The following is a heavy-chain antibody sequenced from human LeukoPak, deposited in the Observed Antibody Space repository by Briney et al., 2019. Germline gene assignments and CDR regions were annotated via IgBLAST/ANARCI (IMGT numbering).Heavy chain of an antibody. J-gene: IGHJ4*02. CDR2: IWYDGSKK. V-gene: IGHV3-33*06. Sequence: GGSLRLSCAASGFTFSNFGMHWVRQAPGKGLEWVAVIWYDGSKKYYADSVKGRFTISRDYSKNTLYLQMNSLRAEDTAVYYCAKVPAYDILTGYFDYWGQGTLVTVSS. CDR1: GFTFSNFG. CDR3: AKVPAYDILTGYFDY. D-gene: IGHD3-9*01.